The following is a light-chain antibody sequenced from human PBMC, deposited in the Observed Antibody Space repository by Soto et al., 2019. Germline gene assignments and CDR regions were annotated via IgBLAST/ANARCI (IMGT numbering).Light chain of an antibody. Sequence: QSVLTQPASVSGSPGQSITISCTGTSNDIGEYDLVSWYQQYPGKAPKLIIYEDKKRPSGVSNRFSGSKSGHTASLTISGLQAEDESDCYCCSYAGGGTYVFGVGTKLTVL. CDR1: SNDIGEYDL. J-gene: IGLJ1*01. CDR2: EDK. V-gene: IGLV2-23*01. CDR3: CSYAGGGTYV.